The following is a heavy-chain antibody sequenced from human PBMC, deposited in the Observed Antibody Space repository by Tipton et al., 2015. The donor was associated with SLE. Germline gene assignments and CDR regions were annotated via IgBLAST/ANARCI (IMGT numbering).Heavy chain of an antibody. D-gene: IGHD2-21*02. CDR1: GFTFSSYA. V-gene: IGHV3-21*01. CDR2: ISSSSSYI. CDR3: AREEGIVVVTYFDY. Sequence: SLRLSCAASGFTFSSYAMHWVRQAPGKGLEWVSSISSSSSYIYYADSVKGRFTISRDNAKNSLYLQMNSLRAEDTAVYYCAREEGIVVVTYFDYWGQGTLVTVSS. J-gene: IGHJ4*02.